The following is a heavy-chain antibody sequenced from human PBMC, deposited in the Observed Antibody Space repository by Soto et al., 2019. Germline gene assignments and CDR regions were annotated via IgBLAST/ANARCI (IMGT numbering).Heavy chain of an antibody. CDR2: SSENSGST. Sequence: GRSMRLSCAAAGFTFSNYAMGCVRQAPGKGVEWVSASSENSGSTYYAGSVKGRFTISIDNAKSALSMQMNGLRSEDTAVYYCGKEGGGRGRFDYWGQGTLVTVS. D-gene: IGHD3-16*01. J-gene: IGHJ4*02. CDR3: GKEGGGRGRFDY. CDR1: GFTFSNYA. V-gene: IGHV3-23*01.